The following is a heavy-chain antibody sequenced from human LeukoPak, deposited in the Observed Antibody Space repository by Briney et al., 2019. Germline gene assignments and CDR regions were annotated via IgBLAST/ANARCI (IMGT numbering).Heavy chain of an antibody. V-gene: IGHV3-53*01. Sequence: PGGSLRLSCAASGFTVSSNYMSWIRQAPGKGLEWVSVIYSNGNTYYADSVKGRFSISRDKSQNTLYLQMSSLRAEDTAIYYCARENSFKGTQRAFDIWGQGTMVTVSS. D-gene: IGHD1-1*01. CDR3: ARENSFKGTQRAFDI. CDR1: GFTVSSNY. CDR2: IYSNGNT. J-gene: IGHJ3*02.